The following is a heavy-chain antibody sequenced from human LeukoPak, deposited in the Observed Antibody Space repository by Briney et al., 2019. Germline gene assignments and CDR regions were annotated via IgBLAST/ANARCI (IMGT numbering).Heavy chain of an antibody. Sequence: SQTLSLTCTVSGGSISRGDYYWSWIRQPPGKGLEWIGYIYCSGSTYYNPSLKSRVTISVDTSKNQFSLKLSSVTAADTAVYYCARDIVVVPAASRDYYYYYGMDVWGQGTTVTVSS. CDR2: IYCSGST. J-gene: IGHJ6*02. CDR3: ARDIVVVPAASRDYYYYYGMDV. CDR1: GGSISRGDYY. D-gene: IGHD2-2*01. V-gene: IGHV4-30-4*01.